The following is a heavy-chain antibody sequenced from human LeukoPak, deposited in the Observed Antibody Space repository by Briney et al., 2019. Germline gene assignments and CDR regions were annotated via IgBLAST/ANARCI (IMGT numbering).Heavy chain of an antibody. V-gene: IGHV3-23*01. Sequence: GGSLGLSCAASGFTFSSYAMSWVRQAPGKGLEWVSAISDSGGSTYYADSVKGRFTISRDNSKNTLYQQMNSLRAEDTAVYYCAKVSSGYDTRDYWGQGTLVTVSS. CDR2: ISDSGGST. D-gene: IGHD5-12*01. CDR1: GFTFSSYA. J-gene: IGHJ4*02. CDR3: AKVSSGYDTRDY.